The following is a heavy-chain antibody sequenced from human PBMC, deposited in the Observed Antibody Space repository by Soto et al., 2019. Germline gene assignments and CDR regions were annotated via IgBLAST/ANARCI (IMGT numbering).Heavy chain of an antibody. CDR1: GGSVSSGSYY. Sequence: SETLSLTCTVSGGSVSSGSYYWSWIRQPPGKGLEWIGYIYYSGSTNYNPSLKSRVTISVDTSKNQLSLKLSSVTAADTAVYYCASERPVTDAIHIPGQGTVVTVSS. CDR3: ASERPVTDAIHI. D-gene: IGHD4-4*01. J-gene: IGHJ3*02. CDR2: IYYSGST. V-gene: IGHV4-61*01.